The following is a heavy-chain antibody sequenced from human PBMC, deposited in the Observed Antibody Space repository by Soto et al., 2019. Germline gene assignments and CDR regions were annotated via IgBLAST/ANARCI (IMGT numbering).Heavy chain of an antibody. CDR1: GYNFATDW. J-gene: IGHJ6*02. Sequence: GESLKISCKGSGYNFATDWIGWVRQMPGKGLEGMGIIYPADSDTRYSPSSQGQVTISADKSISTAYLQWSSLKASDTAMYFCARYWHSYSLNYYRGMDVWGQGTTVTVSS. CDR2: IYPADSDT. CDR3: ARYWHSYSLNYYRGMDV. V-gene: IGHV5-51*01. D-gene: IGHD5-18*01.